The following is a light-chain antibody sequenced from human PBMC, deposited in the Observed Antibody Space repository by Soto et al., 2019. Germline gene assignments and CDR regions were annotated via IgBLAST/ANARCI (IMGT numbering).Light chain of an antibody. CDR1: SSDIGTYDY. Sequence: ALTQPPSASGSPGQSVTISCTGTSSDIGTYDYVSWYQHLPDKAPKLIIYEVSKRPSGVPDRFSGSKSGNTASLTVSGLQAEDEGDYYCCSYGGGNNFYVFGTGTKVTVL. CDR2: EVS. CDR3: CSYGGGNNFYV. V-gene: IGLV2-8*01. J-gene: IGLJ1*01.